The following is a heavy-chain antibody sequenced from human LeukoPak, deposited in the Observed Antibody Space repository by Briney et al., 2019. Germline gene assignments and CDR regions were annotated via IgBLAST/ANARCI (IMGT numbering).Heavy chain of an antibody. CDR1: GYTFTGYY. CDR3: ARDAYFDH. Sequence: ASVKVSCKASGYTFTGYYMHWVRQAPGQGLEWMGRINPNSGGTNYAQNFQGRVTMTRDMTFTTAYMDLDSLTSDDTAVYYCARDAYFDHWGQGTLVTVSS. J-gene: IGHJ4*02. CDR2: INPNSGGT. V-gene: IGHV1-2*06.